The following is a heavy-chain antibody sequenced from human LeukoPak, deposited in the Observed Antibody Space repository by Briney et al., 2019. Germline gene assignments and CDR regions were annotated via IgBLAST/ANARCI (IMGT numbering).Heavy chain of an antibody. V-gene: IGHV1-3*01. CDR1: GYSFTSYG. CDR3: ARDADYDILTGYRVANAFDI. Sequence: ASVMVSCKAAGYSFTSYGMNWVRQAPGQRLEWMGWINAGNGNTKYSQKFQGRVTITRDTSASTAYMELSSLRSEDTAVYYCARDADYDILTGYRVANAFDIWGQGTMVTVSS. J-gene: IGHJ3*02. CDR2: INAGNGNT. D-gene: IGHD3-9*01.